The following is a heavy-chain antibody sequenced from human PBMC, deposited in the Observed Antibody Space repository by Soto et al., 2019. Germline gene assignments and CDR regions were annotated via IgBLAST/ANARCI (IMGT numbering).Heavy chain of an antibody. CDR2: IIPILGIA. J-gene: IGHJ6*02. CDR3: ASSSIAAAGTGRDGMDV. Sequence: QVQLVQSGAEVKKPGSSVKVSCKASGGTFSSYTISWVRQAPGQGLEWMGRIIPILGIANYAQKFQGRVTITADKSTSTAYMELSSRRAEDTAVYYCASSSIAAAGTGRDGMDVWGQGTTVTVSS. V-gene: IGHV1-69*02. D-gene: IGHD6-13*01. CDR1: GGTFSSYT.